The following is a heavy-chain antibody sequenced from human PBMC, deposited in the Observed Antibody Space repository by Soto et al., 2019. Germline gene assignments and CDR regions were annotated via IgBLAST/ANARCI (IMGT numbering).Heavy chain of an antibody. CDR3: ATLRYSSSWYVLDY. D-gene: IGHD6-13*01. CDR2: IIPILGIA. J-gene: IGHJ4*02. CDR1: GGTFSSYT. V-gene: IGHV1-69*02. Sequence: QVQLVQSGAEVKKPGSSVKVSCKASGGTFSSYTISWVRQAPGQGLEWMGRIIPILGIANYAQKFQGRVTITADKSTSTAYMELSSLRSEDTAVYYCATLRYSSSWYVLDYWCQGTLVTVSS.